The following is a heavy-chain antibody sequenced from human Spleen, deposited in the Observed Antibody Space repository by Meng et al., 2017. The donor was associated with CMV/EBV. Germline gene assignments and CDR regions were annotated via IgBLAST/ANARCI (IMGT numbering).Heavy chain of an antibody. Sequence: GESLKISCAASGFTFSDYYMSWIRQAPGKGLEWVSYITNNGRTIYYTDSVKGRFTISRDNAKNSLYLQMNSLRAEDTAVYYCAKPLTVTTRYYGMDVWGQGTTVTVSS. D-gene: IGHD4-11*01. V-gene: IGHV3-11*01. CDR1: GFTFSDYY. CDR2: ITNNGRTI. J-gene: IGHJ6*02. CDR3: AKPLTVTTRYYGMDV.